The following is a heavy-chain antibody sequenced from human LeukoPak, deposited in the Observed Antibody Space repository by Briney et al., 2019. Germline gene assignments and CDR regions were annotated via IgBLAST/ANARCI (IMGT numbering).Heavy chain of an antibody. CDR3: ARSVVAATETFDY. D-gene: IGHD2-15*01. CDR1: GFTFSYFY. V-gene: IGHV3-11*04. J-gene: IGHJ4*02. CDR2: ISSSGSTI. Sequence: GGSLRLSCAASGFTFSYFYMSWIRQAPGKGLEWVSYISSSGSTIFYADSVKGRFTISRDNAKNSLYLQMNSLRAEDTAVYYCARSVVAATETFDYWGQGTPVTVSS.